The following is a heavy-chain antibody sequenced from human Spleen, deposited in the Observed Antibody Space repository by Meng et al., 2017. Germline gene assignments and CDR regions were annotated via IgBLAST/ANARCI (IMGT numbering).Heavy chain of an antibody. J-gene: IGHJ4*02. CDR3: ARNGAWLDH. V-gene: IGHV3-11*01. CDR2: IGTGGTSM. D-gene: IGHD2-8*01. CDR1: GVRFSDYY. Sequence: QVQLVESGGSLVKPGGSLILSCTGSGVRFSDYYMSWIRQAPGKGLEWVAYIGTGGTSMYYADSVKGRFTISRDDPKNSVYLQMSGLRGDDTAVYYCARNGAWLDHWGQGTLVTVSS.